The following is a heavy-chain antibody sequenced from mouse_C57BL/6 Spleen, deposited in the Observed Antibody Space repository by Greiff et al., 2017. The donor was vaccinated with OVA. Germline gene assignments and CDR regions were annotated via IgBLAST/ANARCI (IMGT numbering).Heavy chain of an antibody. J-gene: IGHJ1*03. CDR2: IYPRDGST. Sequence: VQLVESDAELVKPGASVKISCKVSGYTFTDHTIHWMKQRPEQGLEWIGYIYPRDGSTKYNEKFKGKATLTADKSSSTAYMQLNSLTSEDSAVYFCARGPKIYYYGSSYGYFDVWGTGTTVTVSS. D-gene: IGHD1-1*01. V-gene: IGHV1-78*01. CDR3: ARGPKIYYYGSSYGYFDV. CDR1: GYTFTDHT.